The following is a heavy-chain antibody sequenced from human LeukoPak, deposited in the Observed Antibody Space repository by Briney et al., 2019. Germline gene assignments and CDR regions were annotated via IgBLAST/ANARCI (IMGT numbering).Heavy chain of an antibody. CDR2: TAHGGSEN. V-gene: IGHV3-7*01. CDR1: GYTFSAPW. J-gene: IGHJ3*02. D-gene: IGHD5-12*01. CDR3: ARDSGRCRGCAFDI. Sequence: PGESLRLSCAASGYTFSAPWMSWVRQAPGKGLEWVANTAHGGSENIYVDSVKGRFTISRDSAKNSVYLQLNSLRAEDTAVYYCARDSGRCRGCAFDISGQGTMVTISS.